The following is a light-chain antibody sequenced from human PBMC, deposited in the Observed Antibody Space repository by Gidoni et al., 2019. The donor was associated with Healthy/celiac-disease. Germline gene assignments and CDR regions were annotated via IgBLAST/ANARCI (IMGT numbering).Light chain of an antibody. Sequence: QSARTQPASGSGSPGQSITISCTGTSSDVCGYNYVSWYQQHPGKAPKLMIYDVSNRPSGVSNRFSVSKSGNTASLTISGLQAEDEADYYCSSYTSSSTLYVFGTGTNVTVL. J-gene: IGLJ1*01. CDR3: SSYTSSSTLYV. CDR2: DVS. V-gene: IGLV2-14*01. CDR1: SSDVCGYNY.